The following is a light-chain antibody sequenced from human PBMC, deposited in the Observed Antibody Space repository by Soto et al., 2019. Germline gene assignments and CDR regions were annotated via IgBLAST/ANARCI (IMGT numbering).Light chain of an antibody. Sequence: PGERATLSCRASQSVGSSYLAWYQQKPGQAPRLLIYGASSRATGIPDRFSGSGSGTDFTLTISRLEPEDFAVYYCQQYGSLSWTFGQGTKVDI. CDR3: QQYGSLSWT. CDR2: GAS. V-gene: IGKV3-20*01. CDR1: QSVGSSY. J-gene: IGKJ1*01.